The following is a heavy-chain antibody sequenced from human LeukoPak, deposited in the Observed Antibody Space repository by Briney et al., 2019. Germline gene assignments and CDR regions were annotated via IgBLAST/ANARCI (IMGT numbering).Heavy chain of an antibody. J-gene: IGHJ6*03. D-gene: IGHD6-6*01. V-gene: IGHV1-69*13. CDR1: GGTFSSYA. CDR2: IIPIFGTA. CDR3: ARDRIAARRDYYYYMDV. Sequence: ASVKVSCKASGGTFSSYAISWVRQAPGQGLEWMGGIIPIFGTANYAQKFQGRVTITADESTSTAYMELSSLRSEDTAVYYCARDRIAARRDYYYYMDVWGKGTTVTVSS.